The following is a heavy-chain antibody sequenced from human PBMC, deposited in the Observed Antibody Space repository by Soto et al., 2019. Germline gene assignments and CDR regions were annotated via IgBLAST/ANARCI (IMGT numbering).Heavy chain of an antibody. CDR1: GFTFSSYA. D-gene: IGHD3-22*01. CDR2: ISGSGGST. Sequence: EVQLLESGGGLVQPGGSLRLSCAASGFTFSSYAMSWVRQAPGKGLEWVSAISGSGGSTYYADSVKGRFTISRDNSKNTLYLQMNSLRAEDTAVYYCAKDRPYYYDSSGYYGDAFDIWGQGTMVTVSS. V-gene: IGHV3-23*01. J-gene: IGHJ3*02. CDR3: AKDRPYYYDSSGYYGDAFDI.